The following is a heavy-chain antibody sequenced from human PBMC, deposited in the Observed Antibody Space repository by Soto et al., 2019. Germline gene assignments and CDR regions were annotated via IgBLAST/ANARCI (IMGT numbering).Heavy chain of an antibody. Sequence: QVQLQESGPGLVKPSQTLSLTCTVSGGSISSGGYYWSWIRQHPGKGLEWIGYIYYSGSTYYNPSLKSRVTRAVDTSKNQVSLKLSSVTAADTAVYYCASRGYSYGFSLGMDVWGQGTTVTVSS. CDR1: GGSISSGGYY. D-gene: IGHD5-18*01. CDR2: IYYSGST. V-gene: IGHV4-31*03. J-gene: IGHJ6*02. CDR3: ASRGYSYGFSLGMDV.